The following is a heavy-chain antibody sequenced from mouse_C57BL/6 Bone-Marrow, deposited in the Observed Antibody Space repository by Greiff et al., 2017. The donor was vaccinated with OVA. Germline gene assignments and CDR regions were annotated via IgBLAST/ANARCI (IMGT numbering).Heavy chain of an antibody. J-gene: IGHJ4*01. CDR1: GFTIKDDY. V-gene: IGHV14-4*01. CDR3: TTTFGGPYAMDY. D-gene: IGHD1-1*02. Sequence: EVQLQQSGAELVRPGASVKLSCTASGFTIKDDYMHWVKQRPEQGLEWIGWIDPENGDTAYDSKFQGKATITADTSSTTAYLQLSSLTSEDTAVYYCTTTFGGPYAMDYWGQGTSVTVSS. CDR2: IDPENGDT.